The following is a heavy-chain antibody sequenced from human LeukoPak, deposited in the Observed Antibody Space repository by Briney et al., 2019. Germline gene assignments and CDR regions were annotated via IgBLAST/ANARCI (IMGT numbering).Heavy chain of an antibody. D-gene: IGHD3-3*01. Sequence: SQTLSLTCTVSGGSISSGRYYWSWIRQPAGKGLEWIGRIYTSGSTNYNPSLKSRVTISVDTSKNQFSLKLSSVTAADTAVYYCARDFGPYYLDYWGQGTLVTVSS. CDR1: GGSISSGRYY. V-gene: IGHV4-61*02. J-gene: IGHJ4*02. CDR3: ARDFGPYYLDY. CDR2: IYTSGST.